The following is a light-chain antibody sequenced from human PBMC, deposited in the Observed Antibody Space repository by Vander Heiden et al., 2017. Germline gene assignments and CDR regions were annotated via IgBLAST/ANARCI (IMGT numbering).Light chain of an antibody. CDR3: QQVNTSPRT. CDR1: QGISSA. V-gene: IGKV1-13*02. Sequence: AIQLTQSPSSLSASVGDRVTITCRASQGISSALAWYQQKPGKAPNLLIYDASSLESGVPSRFSGSGSGTDFTLTISSLQPEDFATYYCQQVNTSPRTFGQGTKVEIK. CDR2: DAS. J-gene: IGKJ2*01.